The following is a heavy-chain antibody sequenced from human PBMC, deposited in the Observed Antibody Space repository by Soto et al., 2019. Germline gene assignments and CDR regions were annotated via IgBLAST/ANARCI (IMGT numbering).Heavy chain of an antibody. J-gene: IGHJ6*02. CDR3: ARTSAAGKYYYGMDV. CDR2: IYPGDSDT. V-gene: IGHV5-51*01. CDR1: GYSFSSYW. Sequence: PGESLKISCKGSGYSFSSYWIGWVRQMPGKGLEWMGIIYPGDSDTRYSPSFQGQVTISADKSISTAYLQWSSLKASDTAMYYCARTSAAGKYYYGMDVWGQGTTVTVSS. D-gene: IGHD6-13*01.